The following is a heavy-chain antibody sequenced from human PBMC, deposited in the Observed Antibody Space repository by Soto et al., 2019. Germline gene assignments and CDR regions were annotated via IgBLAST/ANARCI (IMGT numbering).Heavy chain of an antibody. J-gene: IGHJ5*02. V-gene: IGHV3-53*05. CDR3: ARDDRITGIVADIDL. CDR1: GFTVSSNY. D-gene: IGHD1-20*01. Sequence: LRLSCAASGFTVSSNYMSWVRQAPGKGLEWVSVIYSGGSTYYADSVKGRFTISRDNSKNTLFLQMDSLDTEDTGVYYCARDDRITGIVADIDLWGRGTLVTVSS. CDR2: IYSGGST.